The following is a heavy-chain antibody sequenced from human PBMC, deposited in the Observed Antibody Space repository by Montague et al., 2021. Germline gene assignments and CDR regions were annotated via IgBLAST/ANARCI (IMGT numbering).Heavy chain of an antibody. CDR1: GFPFSSYA. D-gene: IGHD7-27*01. Sequence: SLRLSCAASGFPFSSYAMSWVRQAPGKGLKWVSSITSGGSTYYADSVTGRFTISRDNTKNTLYLQMSSLRAEDTALYYCVRDLNWAVDYWGQGTLVTVSS. CDR2: ITSGGST. J-gene: IGHJ4*02. CDR3: VRDLNWAVDY. V-gene: IGHV3-23*01.